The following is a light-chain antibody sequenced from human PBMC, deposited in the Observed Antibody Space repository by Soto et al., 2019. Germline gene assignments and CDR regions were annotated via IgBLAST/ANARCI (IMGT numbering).Light chain of an antibody. Sequence: QSVLTQPASVSGSPGQSITISCTGSNSDVGAYNFVSWYQQHPGKAPRLMMYEVSNRPSGISNRFSGSKSGNTASLTISGLQAEDEADYYCNSYTSTSARVFGGGTKLTVL. CDR1: NSDVGAYNF. V-gene: IGLV2-14*01. CDR3: NSYTSTSARV. CDR2: EVS. J-gene: IGLJ3*02.